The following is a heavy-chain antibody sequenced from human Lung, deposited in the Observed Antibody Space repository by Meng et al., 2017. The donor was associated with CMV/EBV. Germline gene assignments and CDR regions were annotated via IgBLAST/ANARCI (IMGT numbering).Heavy chain of an antibody. CDR1: GYSFTTYA. Sequence: VLFVQYGLEVKKPGDSVKVSCQASGYSFTTYAMHWVRQAPGQRLEWMGWINAGNGNTKYSEKFQSRVTITRDTAASTAYMELSSLRSEDTAVYYCARTGCSSSSCYDYWGQGTLVTVSS. CDR2: INAGNGNT. CDR3: ARTGCSSSSCYDY. D-gene: IGHD2-2*01. J-gene: IGHJ4*02. V-gene: IGHV1-3*01.